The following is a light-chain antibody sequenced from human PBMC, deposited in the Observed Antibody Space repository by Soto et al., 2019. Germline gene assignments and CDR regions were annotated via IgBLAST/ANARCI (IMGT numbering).Light chain of an antibody. Sequence: SYELTQPPSVSVAPGKTARITCGGDNIGSNSVHWYQQKPGQAPVLVMSYDRDRPSGIPERFSGSNSGNTATLTISGVEAGDEADHYCQVWDTNSDHSEVFGTGTKLTVL. CDR2: YDR. J-gene: IGLJ1*01. CDR1: NIGSNS. V-gene: IGLV3-21*01. CDR3: QVWDTNSDHSEV.